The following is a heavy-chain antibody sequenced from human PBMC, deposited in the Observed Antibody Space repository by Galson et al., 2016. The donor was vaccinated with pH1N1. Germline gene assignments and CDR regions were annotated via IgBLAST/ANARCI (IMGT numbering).Heavy chain of an antibody. CDR2: ISVSGIST. V-gene: IGHV3-23*01. CDR3: AKDWAKEVVHRQGFFYN. CDR1: GFTFGTYG. J-gene: IGHJ4*02. D-gene: IGHD2-15*01. Sequence: SLRLSCAASGFTFGTYGMSWVRQAPGKGLEWVSFISVSGISTYYVDSVKSRFTISRDNSKNTLYLQMNSLRAEDTAVYYCAKDWAKEVVHRQGFFYNWGQGTLVTVSS.